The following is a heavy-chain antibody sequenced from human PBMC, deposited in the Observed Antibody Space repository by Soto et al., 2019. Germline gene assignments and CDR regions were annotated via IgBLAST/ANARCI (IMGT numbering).Heavy chain of an antibody. D-gene: IGHD6-19*01. CDR2: ITAYGDST. Sequence: EVQLLESGGGFVQPGGSLRLSCAASGFTFSNYAMNWFRQAPGKGLEWVSAITAYGDSTHYADSVKGRFTISRDSPKNPLYLQMYRLRAEDTAVYYCAKDPLWYDSAWYPPPIFEPWSQGTMVTVSS. V-gene: IGHV3-23*01. CDR3: AKDPLWYDSAWYPPPIFEP. CDR1: GFTFSNYA. J-gene: IGHJ5*02.